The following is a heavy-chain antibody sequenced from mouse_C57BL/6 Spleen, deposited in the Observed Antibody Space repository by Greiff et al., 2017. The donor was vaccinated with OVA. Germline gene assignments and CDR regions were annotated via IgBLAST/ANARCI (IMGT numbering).Heavy chain of an antibody. V-gene: IGHV2-9-1*01. D-gene: IGHD2-2*01. CDR3: ARTFGYEMRGYYYAMDY. Sequence: QVQLKESGPGLVAPSQSLSITCTVSGFSLTSYAISWVRQPPGKGLEWLGVIWTGGGTNYNSALKSRLSISKDNSKSQVFLKMNSLQTDDTARYYCARTFGYEMRGYYYAMDYWGQGTSVTVSS. CDR2: IWTGGGT. CDR1: GFSLTSYA. J-gene: IGHJ4*01.